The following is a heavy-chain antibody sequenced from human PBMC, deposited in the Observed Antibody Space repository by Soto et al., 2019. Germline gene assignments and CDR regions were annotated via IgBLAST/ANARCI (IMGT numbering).Heavy chain of an antibody. V-gene: IGHV1-2*04. CDR2: INPNSGGT. J-gene: IGHJ4*02. D-gene: IGHD3-3*01. Sequence: ASVKVSCKASGYTFTGYYMHWVRQAPGQGLEWMGWINPNSGGTNYAQKFQGWVTMTRDTSISTAYMELSRLRSDDTAVYYCARDMGRFLEWFFDYWGQGTLVTVSS. CDR3: ARDMGRFLEWFFDY. CDR1: GYTFTGYY.